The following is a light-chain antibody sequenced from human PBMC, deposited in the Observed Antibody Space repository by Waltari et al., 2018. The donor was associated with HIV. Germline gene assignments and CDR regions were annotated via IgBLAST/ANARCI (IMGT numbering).Light chain of an antibody. Sequence: DIVMTQSPNSLAVSLGERATINCRSSRTILFSSDNRDCLAWYQQKPGQSPKVLISWASTRASGVPARFSGSGSGTNFSLTISALQTEDVALYYCQQYYTLGPTFGGGTKVEIK. V-gene: IGKV4-1*01. CDR2: WAS. CDR1: RTILFSSDNRDC. CDR3: QQYYTLGPT. J-gene: IGKJ4*01.